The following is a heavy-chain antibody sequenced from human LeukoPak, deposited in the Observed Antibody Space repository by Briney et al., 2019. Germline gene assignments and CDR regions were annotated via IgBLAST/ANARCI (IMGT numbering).Heavy chain of an antibody. CDR1: GFTFSSYG. J-gene: IGHJ6*03. CDR3: TRANRRHREYSSRNYYYYYMDV. V-gene: IGHV3-33*01. D-gene: IGHD6-6*01. Sequence: GGSLRLSCAASGFTFSSYGMHWVRQAPGKGLEWVAVMRYDGSNKYYADSVKGRFTISRDNSKNRLYLQMNSLRAEDTAVYYCTRANRRHREYSSRNYYYYYMDVWGKGTTVTVSS. CDR2: MRYDGSNK.